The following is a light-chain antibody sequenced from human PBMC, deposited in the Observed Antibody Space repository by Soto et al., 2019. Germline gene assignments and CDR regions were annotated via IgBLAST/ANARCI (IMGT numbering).Light chain of an antibody. CDR3: AAWDDSLNGGYV. CDR2: SNN. V-gene: IGLV1-44*01. Sequence: QSVLTQPPSASGTPGQRVTISCSGSSSNIGSNTVNWYQQLPGTAPKLLIYSNNQRPSGVPDRFSGPKSGTSASLAISGLQSEDEADYYCAAWDDSLNGGYVFGTGTKVTVL. J-gene: IGLJ1*01. CDR1: SSNIGSNT.